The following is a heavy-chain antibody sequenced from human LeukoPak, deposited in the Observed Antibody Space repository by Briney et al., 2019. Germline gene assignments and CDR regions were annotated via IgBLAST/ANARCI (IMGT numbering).Heavy chain of an antibody. Sequence: ASVKVSCMASGYSFTDYYMHWIRQAPGQGLEWMGQINHNSGGTNYAQKFQGRVTMTRDTSISTVYMELSSLRSDDTAEYYCARDYYDSFWRGMDVWGQGTTVTVSS. CDR2: INHNSGGT. CDR3: ARDYYDSFWRGMDV. V-gene: IGHV1-2*06. CDR1: GYSFTDYY. J-gene: IGHJ6*02. D-gene: IGHD3-22*01.